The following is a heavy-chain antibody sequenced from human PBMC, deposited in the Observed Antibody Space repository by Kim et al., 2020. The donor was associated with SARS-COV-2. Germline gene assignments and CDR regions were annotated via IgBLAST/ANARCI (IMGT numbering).Heavy chain of an antibody. CDR3: ARGYHPMGVAGLDY. J-gene: IGHJ4*02. Sequence: SVKVSCKASGGTFSSYAISWVRQAPGQGLEWMGGIIPIFGTANYAQKFQGRVTITADESTSTAYMELSSLRSEDTAVYYCARGYHPMGVAGLDYWGQGTLVTVSS. CDR2: IIPIFGTA. D-gene: IGHD6-19*01. V-gene: IGHV1-69*13. CDR1: GGTFSSYA.